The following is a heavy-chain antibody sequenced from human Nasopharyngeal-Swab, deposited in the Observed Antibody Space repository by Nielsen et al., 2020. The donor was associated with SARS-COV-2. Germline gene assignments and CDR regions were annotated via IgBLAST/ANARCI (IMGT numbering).Heavy chain of an antibody. Sequence: GGPLRLSCAASGFTFSDYYMSWIRQAPGKGLEWVSYISSSGSTIYYADSVKGRFTISRDNAKNSLYLQMNSLRAEDTAVYYCARESHYDFWSGYYPSKYYYYYMDVWGKGTTVTVSS. J-gene: IGHJ6*03. V-gene: IGHV3-11*04. D-gene: IGHD3-3*01. CDR1: GFTFSDYY. CDR3: ARESHYDFWSGYYPSKYYYYYMDV. CDR2: ISSSGSTI.